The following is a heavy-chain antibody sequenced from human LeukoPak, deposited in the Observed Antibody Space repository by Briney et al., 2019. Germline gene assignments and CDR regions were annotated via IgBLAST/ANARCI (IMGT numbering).Heavy chain of an antibody. Sequence: SETLSLTCAVYGGSFSGYYWIWIRQPPGKGLEWIGEINHSVSTNYNPSLKSRVTISVDTSKNQFSLKLSSVTAADTAVYYCARVPSYCSGGSCLHGYYYYGMDVWGQGTTVTVSS. V-gene: IGHV4-34*01. CDR1: GGSFSGYY. CDR3: ARVPSYCSGGSCLHGYYYYGMDV. J-gene: IGHJ6*02. CDR2: INHSVST. D-gene: IGHD2-15*01.